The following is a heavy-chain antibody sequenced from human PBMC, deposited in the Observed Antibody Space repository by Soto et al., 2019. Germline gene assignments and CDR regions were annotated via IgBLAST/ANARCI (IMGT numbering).Heavy chain of an antibody. CDR2: INVYNGNT. J-gene: IGHJ4*02. D-gene: IGHD3-10*01. V-gene: IGHV1-18*01. Sequence: QVQLVQSGAEVKKPGASVKVSCKASGYTFTSYGISWVRQAPGQGLEWMGWINVYNGNTNYAQKLQGRVTMTTDTPTSTAYLDLRSLGSDDTAVYFCARDTSRGEYDYWGQGTVVTVSS. CDR3: ARDTSRGEYDY. CDR1: GYTFTSYG.